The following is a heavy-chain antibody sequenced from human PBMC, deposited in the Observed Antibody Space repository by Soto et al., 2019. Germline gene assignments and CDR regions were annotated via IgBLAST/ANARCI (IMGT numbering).Heavy chain of an antibody. V-gene: IGHV3-30-3*01. CDR1: ELTFIGYA. CDR2: IPAEGNGQ. J-gene: IGHJ3*02. D-gene: IGHD3-22*01. CDR3: VRENYYYDSRGSTTTLGALDS. Sequence: QVQVVESGGGVVQPGGSLRLPCAPSELTFIGYALQWFSKVPGKGREWVPVIPAEGNGQSYADSVRGRFTISRENPKNTLYLQMDSLRVEDTAVFYCVRENYYYDSRGSTTTLGALDSWGQGTEVIVSS.